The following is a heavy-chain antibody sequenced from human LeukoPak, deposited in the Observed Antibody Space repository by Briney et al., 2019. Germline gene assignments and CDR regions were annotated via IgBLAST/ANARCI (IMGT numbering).Heavy chain of an antibody. J-gene: IGHJ4*02. Sequence: ASVKVSCKASGYTFTSYGISWVRQAPGQGLEWMGWISAYNGNTNYAQKLQGRVTMTTDTSTSTAYMELRSLRSDDTAVYYCARVVDIGATMPEDFDYWGQGTLVTVSS. D-gene: IGHD5-12*01. CDR2: ISAYNGNT. CDR1: GYTFTSYG. CDR3: ARVVDIGATMPEDFDY. V-gene: IGHV1-18*01.